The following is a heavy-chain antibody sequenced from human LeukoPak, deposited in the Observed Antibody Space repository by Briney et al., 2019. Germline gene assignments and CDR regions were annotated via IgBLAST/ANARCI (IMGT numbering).Heavy chain of an antibody. CDR1: GGSISSYY. J-gene: IGHJ4*02. V-gene: IGHV4-59*01. CDR2: IYYSRST. D-gene: IGHD5-18*01. CDR3: ARSGYSEDY. Sequence: SETLSLTCTVSGGSISSYYWSWIRQPPGKGLEWIGYIYYSRSTNYNPSLKSRVTISVDTSKNQFSLKLSSVTAADTAVYYCARSGYSEDYWGQGTLVTVSS.